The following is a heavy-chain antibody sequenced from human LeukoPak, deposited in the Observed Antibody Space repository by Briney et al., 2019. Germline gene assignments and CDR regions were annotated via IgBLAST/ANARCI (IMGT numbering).Heavy chain of an antibody. D-gene: IGHD3-22*01. V-gene: IGHV3-21*01. Sequence: GGSLRLSCAASGFTFSSYSMNWVRQAPGKGLEWVSSISSSGSYIYYADSVKGRFTISRDNAKNPLYLQMNSLRAEDTAVYYCARMTVVVHDAFDIWGQGTMVTVSS. J-gene: IGHJ3*02. CDR1: GFTFSSYS. CDR3: ARMTVVVHDAFDI. CDR2: ISSSGSYI.